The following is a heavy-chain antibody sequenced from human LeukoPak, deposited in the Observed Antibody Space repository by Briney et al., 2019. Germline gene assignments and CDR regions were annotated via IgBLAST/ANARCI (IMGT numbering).Heavy chain of an antibody. CDR3: ARVRRWLQYDAFDI. CDR2: INWNGGST. CDR1: GFTFDDYG. D-gene: IGHD5-24*01. Sequence: GGSLRLSCAASGFTFDDYGMSWVRQAPGKGLEWVSGINWNGGSTGYADSVKGRFTISRDNAKNSLYLQMNSLRAEDTALYHCARVRRWLQYDAFDIWGQGTMVTVSS. J-gene: IGHJ3*02. V-gene: IGHV3-20*01.